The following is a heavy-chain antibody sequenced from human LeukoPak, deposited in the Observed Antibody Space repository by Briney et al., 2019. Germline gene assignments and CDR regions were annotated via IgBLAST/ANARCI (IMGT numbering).Heavy chain of an antibody. CDR1: GGSFSGYY. J-gene: IGHJ6*02. CDR2: INYSGST. D-gene: IGHD3-10*01. CDR3: ARGRVTMVRGAPPPGYYYYCMDV. V-gene: IGHV4-34*01. Sequence: SVTLSLTCAVYGGSFSGYYWSWIRQPPGKGLEWIGEINYSGSTNYNPSLKSRVTISVDTSKNQFSLKLSSVTAADTAVYYCARGRVTMVRGAPPPGYYYYCMDVWGQGTTVTVSS.